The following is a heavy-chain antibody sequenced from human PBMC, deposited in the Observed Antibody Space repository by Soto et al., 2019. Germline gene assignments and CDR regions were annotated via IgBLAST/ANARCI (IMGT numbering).Heavy chain of an antibody. D-gene: IGHD5-12*01. CDR1: GFTFSSYG. Sequence: QVQLVESGGGVVQPGRSLRLSCAASGFTFSSYGMHWVRQAPGKGLEWVAVISYDGSNKYYVDSVKGRFTISRDNSKNTLYLQMNSLRAEDTAVYYCAKLAGGYDWVDYWGQGTLVTVSS. CDR3: AKLAGGYDWVDY. CDR2: ISYDGSNK. J-gene: IGHJ4*02. V-gene: IGHV3-30*18.